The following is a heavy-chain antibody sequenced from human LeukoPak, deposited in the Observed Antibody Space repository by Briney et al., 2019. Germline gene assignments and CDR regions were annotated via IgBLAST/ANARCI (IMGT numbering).Heavy chain of an antibody. CDR2: IIPIFGTA. Sequence: SVKVSCKASGYTFTSYDINWVRQAPGQGLEWMGGIIPIFGTANYAQKFQGRVTITADESTSTAYMELSSLRSEDTAVYYCARDWTTVGPFDYWGQGTLVTVSS. D-gene: IGHD4-11*01. CDR3: ARDWTTVGPFDY. CDR1: GYTFTSYD. J-gene: IGHJ4*02. V-gene: IGHV1-69*13.